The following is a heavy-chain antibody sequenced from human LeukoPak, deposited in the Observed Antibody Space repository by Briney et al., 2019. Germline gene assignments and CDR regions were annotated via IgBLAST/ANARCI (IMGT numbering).Heavy chain of an antibody. D-gene: IGHD3-10*01. CDR1: GFTFGDYA. J-gene: IGHJ3*02. CDR3: AKGGSGSYYIGAFDI. Sequence: GGSLRLSCTASGFTFGDYAMSWVRQAPGKGLEWVSGINWNGGSTGYADSVKGRFTVSRDNSKNTLYLQMNSLRAEDTAVYYCAKGGSGSYYIGAFDIWGQGTMVTVSS. CDR2: INWNGGST. V-gene: IGHV3-20*04.